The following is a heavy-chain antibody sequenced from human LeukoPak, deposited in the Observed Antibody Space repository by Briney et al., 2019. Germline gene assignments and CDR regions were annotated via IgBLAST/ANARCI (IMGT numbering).Heavy chain of an antibody. D-gene: IGHD1-26*01. CDR3: ARDTTDTGSYFGAFDI. Sequence: GGSLRLSCAVSGFTFSDYYMSWIRQAPGKGLQWVSCSSSDGTTIYYADSVKGRFTISRDNAKNSLYLQMNSLRAEDTAVYYCARDTTDTGSYFGAFDIWGQGTMVTVSS. CDR2: SSSDGTTI. J-gene: IGHJ3*02. V-gene: IGHV3-11*04. CDR1: GFTFSDYY.